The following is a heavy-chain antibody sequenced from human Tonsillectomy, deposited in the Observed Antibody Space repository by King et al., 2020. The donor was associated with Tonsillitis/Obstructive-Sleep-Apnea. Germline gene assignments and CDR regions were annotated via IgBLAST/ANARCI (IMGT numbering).Heavy chain of an antibody. Sequence: QLVQSGAEVKKPGASVKVPCKVSGYTLTELSMHWVRQAPGKGLEWMGGFDPEDGETIYAQQFQGRVTMTEDTSTDTAYMELSSLRSEDTAVYYCATRTTTVGTTSDYYDYMDVCGKGTTVTVSS. CDR3: ATRTTTVGTTSDYYDYMDV. V-gene: IGHV1-24*01. CDR1: GYTLTELS. J-gene: IGHJ6*03. CDR2: FDPEDGET. D-gene: IGHD4-23*01.